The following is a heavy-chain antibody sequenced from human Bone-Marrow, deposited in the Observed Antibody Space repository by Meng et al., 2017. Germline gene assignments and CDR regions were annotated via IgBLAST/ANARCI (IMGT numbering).Heavy chain of an antibody. J-gene: IGHJ4*02. CDR2: IKQDGSEK. Sequence: GESPKTPRAASGFTFSNFRLSWLRQAPGKGLEWLANIKQDGSEKYYIDSVKGRFTISRDNARNSLYVQMNGLRAEDTAVYYCARTANSGSSYCFDCWGQGTLVTVSS. CDR3: ARTANSGSSYCFDC. D-gene: IGHD1-26*01. CDR1: GFTFSNFR. V-gene: IGHV3-7*01.